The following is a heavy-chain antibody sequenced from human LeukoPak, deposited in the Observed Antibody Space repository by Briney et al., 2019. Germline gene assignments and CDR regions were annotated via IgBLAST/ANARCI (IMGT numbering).Heavy chain of an antibody. D-gene: IGHD3-22*01. J-gene: IGHJ4*02. Sequence: PSETLSLTCTVSGGSISSSSYYWGWIRQPPGKGLEWIGSIYYSGSTYYNPSLKSRVTISVDTSKNQFSLKLSSVTAADTAVYYCARGGWNKFDYWGQGTLVTVSS. V-gene: IGHV4-39*07. CDR2: IYYSGST. CDR3: ARGGWNKFDY. CDR1: GGSISSSSYY.